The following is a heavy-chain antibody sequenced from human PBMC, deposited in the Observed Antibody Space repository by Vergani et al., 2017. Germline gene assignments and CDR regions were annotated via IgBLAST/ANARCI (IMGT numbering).Heavy chain of an antibody. Sequence: VQLVETGGGLIQPGGSLRLSCAASGFTVSSNYMSWVRQAPGKGLEWIGEIYHSGSTNYNPSLKSRVTISVDKSKNQFSLKLSSVTAADTAVYYCARGSTDYYGSGSPWGYYYYYMDVWGKGTTVTVSS. CDR3: ARGSTDYYGSGSPWGYYYYYMDV. CDR1: GFTVSSNY. V-gene: IGHV4-4*02. CDR2: IYHSGST. D-gene: IGHD3-10*01. J-gene: IGHJ6*03.